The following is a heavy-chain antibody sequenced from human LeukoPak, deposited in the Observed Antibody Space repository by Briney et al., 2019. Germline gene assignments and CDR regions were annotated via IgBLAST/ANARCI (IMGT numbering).Heavy chain of an antibody. CDR2: IRPNSGGT. CDR1: GYTFTDYY. CDR3: GRKSASRKTSEFDY. Sequence: ASVKLSCKASGYTFTDYYMNWVRQAPGQGLEWMGWIRPNSGGTNYAQKFQGRVTMTRDTSISTAYMELSRLTFDDTAVYYCGRKSASRKTSEFDYWGQGTLVTVSS. V-gene: IGHV1-2*02. J-gene: IGHJ4*02. D-gene: IGHD2-2*01.